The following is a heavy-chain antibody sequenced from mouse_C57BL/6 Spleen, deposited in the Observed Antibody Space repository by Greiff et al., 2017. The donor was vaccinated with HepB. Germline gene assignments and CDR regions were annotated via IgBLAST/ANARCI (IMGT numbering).Heavy chain of an antibody. CDR3: ARREDNWDGFDY. Sequence: EVKVVESGGGLVKPGGSLKLSCAASGFTFSSYTMSWVRQTPEKRLEWVATISGGGGNTYYPDSVKGRFTISRDNAKNTLYLQMSSLRSEDTALYYCARREDNWDGFDYWGQGTTLTVSS. CDR1: GFTFSSYT. V-gene: IGHV5-9*01. D-gene: IGHD4-1*01. CDR2: ISGGGGNT. J-gene: IGHJ2*01.